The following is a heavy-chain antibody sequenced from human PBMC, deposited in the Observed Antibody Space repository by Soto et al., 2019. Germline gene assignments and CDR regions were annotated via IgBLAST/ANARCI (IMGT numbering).Heavy chain of an antibody. CDR2: IHPSGDT. CDR3: VRGYCTTTPCSGDFQH. D-gene: IGHD2-8*01. V-gene: IGHV1-46*01. J-gene: IGHJ1*01. CDR1: GTKLTPNF. Sequence: QGRLFHSGVRLRKLGAQGKFPGKPRGTKLTPNFFHWWRQAPGQAFKWMGMIHPSGDTAYGKKFRGRVTMTIDTSTTTAYMELRNLTSEDTAIYFSVRGYCTTTPCSGDFQHWGQGTLVTVSS.